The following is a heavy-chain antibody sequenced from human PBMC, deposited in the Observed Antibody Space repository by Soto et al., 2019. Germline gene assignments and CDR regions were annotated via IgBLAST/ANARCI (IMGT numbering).Heavy chain of an antibody. J-gene: IGHJ4*02. CDR1: GDSMTKYY. V-gene: IGHV4-4*07. Sequence: QVQLQESGPRLVKPSETLSLTCTVSGDSMTKYYWSWIRQAAGKGLEWIGRVYTSGSTNSNPSLKSRFTMSIDTSNKHFSLTLKSVTAADTAVYYCARTVGAAYYFAFWGQGALVTVS. CDR2: VYTSGST. D-gene: IGHD1-26*01. CDR3: ARTVGAAYYFAF.